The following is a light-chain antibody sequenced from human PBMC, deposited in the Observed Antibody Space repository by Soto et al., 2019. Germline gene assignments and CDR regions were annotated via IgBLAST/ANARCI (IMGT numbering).Light chain of an antibody. CDR1: QSVSSSY. Sequence: EIVLTQSPGTLSLSPGERATLSCRASQSVSSSYLAWYQQKPGQAPRLLIYGASSSATGIPDRFSGSGSSTDFTLTISRLETEDFAVYYCHQYGSSLWTFGQGTKVEIK. CDR3: HQYGSSLWT. J-gene: IGKJ1*01. V-gene: IGKV3-20*01. CDR2: GAS.